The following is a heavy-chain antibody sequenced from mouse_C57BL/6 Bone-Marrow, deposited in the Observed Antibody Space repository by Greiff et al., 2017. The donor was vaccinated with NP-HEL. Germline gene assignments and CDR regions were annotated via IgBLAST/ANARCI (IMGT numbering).Heavy chain of an antibody. V-gene: IGHV14-2*01. J-gene: IGHJ1*03. CDR1: GFNIKDYY. D-gene: IGHD1-1*02. Sequence: EVKLVESGAELVKPGASVKLSCTASGFNIKDYYTHWVKQRTEQGLEWIGRIDPEDGETKYAPKFQGKATITADTSSNTAYLQLSSLTSEDTAVYYCASKRWWGYFDVWGTGTTVTVSS. CDR2: IDPEDGET. CDR3: ASKRWWGYFDV.